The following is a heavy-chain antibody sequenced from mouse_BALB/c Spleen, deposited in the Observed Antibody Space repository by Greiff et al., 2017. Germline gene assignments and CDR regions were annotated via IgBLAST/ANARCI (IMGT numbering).Heavy chain of an antibody. J-gene: IGHJ3*01. CDR2: IDPANGNT. CDR1: GFNIKDTY. V-gene: IGHV14-3*02. D-gene: IGHD2-14*01. Sequence: EVQLQESGAQLVKPGASVKLSCTASGFNIKDTYMHWVKQRPEQGLEWIGRIDPANGNTKYDPKFQGKATITADTSSNTAYLQFSSLTSEDTAVYYGARWWDYRYDGFAYWGEGTLVTVSA. CDR3: ARWWDYRYDGFAY.